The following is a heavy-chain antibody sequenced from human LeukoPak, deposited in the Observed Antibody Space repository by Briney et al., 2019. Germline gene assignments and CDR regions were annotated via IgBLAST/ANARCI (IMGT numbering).Heavy chain of an antibody. CDR3: ARASPLGSGWYVIRYYFAH. D-gene: IGHD6-19*01. V-gene: IGHV1-8*03. CDR2: MNPNSGNT. CDR1: GYTFTSYD. Sequence: ASVKVSCKASGYTFTSYDINWVRQATGQGLEWMGWMNPNSGNTGYAQKFQGRVTITRNTPISTAYMELSSLRSEDTAVYYCARASPLGSGWYVIRYYFAHWAREPWSPSPQ. J-gene: IGHJ4*02.